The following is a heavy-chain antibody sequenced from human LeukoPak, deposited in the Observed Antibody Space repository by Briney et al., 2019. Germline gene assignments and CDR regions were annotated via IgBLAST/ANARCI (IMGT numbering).Heavy chain of an antibody. D-gene: IGHD4-17*01. Sequence: ASQTLSLTCTVSGGSISSGGYYWSWICQHPGKGLEWIGYIYYSGSTYYNPSLKSRATISVDTSKNQFSLKLSSVTAADTAVYYCARGRGHGDYTIDYWGQGTLVTVSS. J-gene: IGHJ4*02. CDR2: IYYSGST. CDR1: GGSISSGGYY. V-gene: IGHV4-31*03. CDR3: ARGRGHGDYTIDY.